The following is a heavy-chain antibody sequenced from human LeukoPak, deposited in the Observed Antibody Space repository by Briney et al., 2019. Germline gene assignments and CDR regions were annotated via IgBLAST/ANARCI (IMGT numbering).Heavy chain of an antibody. J-gene: IGHJ4*02. V-gene: IGHV3-48*03. CDR2: ISSSSGSTI. D-gene: IGHD2-2*01. Sequence: GGSLRLSCAASGFTFSSYEMKWVRQAPGKGLEWVSYISSSSGSTIYHADSVEGRFTISRDNAKNSLYLQMNSLRVEDTAVYYCVRDRYQLLHWGQGTLVTVSS. CDR3: VRDRYQLLH. CDR1: GFTFSSYE.